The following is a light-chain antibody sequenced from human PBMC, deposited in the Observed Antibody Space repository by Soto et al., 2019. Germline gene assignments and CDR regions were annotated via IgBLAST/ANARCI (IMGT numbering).Light chain of an antibody. CDR3: SSYTSSSVYV. Sequence: QSALTQPASVSGSPGQSITMSCTGTSSDFGGYNYVSWYQQHPGKAPKLMIYEVSNRPSGVSNRFSGSKSGNTASLTISGLQAEDEADYYCSSYTSSSVYVFGTGTKVTVL. J-gene: IGLJ1*01. CDR2: EVS. CDR1: SSDFGGYNY. V-gene: IGLV2-14*01.